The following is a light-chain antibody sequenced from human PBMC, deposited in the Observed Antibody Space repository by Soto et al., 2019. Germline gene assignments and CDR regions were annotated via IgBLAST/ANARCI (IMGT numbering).Light chain of an antibody. CDR2: ESN. V-gene: IGLV1-51*02. Sequence: QCLLPRPPSLYAAAGQKVILSYSGSSSSIGNNYVSWYQQLPGTAPKLLIYESNRRPLGISDRFSASKSGTSATLGISGLQSGHEADYYCGSWDNSLSGFVFGTGTRVTVL. J-gene: IGLJ1*01. CDR1: SSSIGNNY. CDR3: GSWDNSLSGFV.